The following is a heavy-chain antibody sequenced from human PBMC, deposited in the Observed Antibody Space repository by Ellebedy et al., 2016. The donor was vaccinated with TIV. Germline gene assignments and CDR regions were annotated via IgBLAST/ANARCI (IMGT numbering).Heavy chain of an antibody. D-gene: IGHD4-17*01. CDR1: GFTFSSYW. J-gene: IGHJ6*03. Sequence: GGSLRLXCAASGFTFSSYWMHWVRQAPGKGLVWVSRINSDGSSTSYADSVKGRFTISRDNAKNTLYLQMNSLRAEDTAVYYCARNPYGDYYYYMDVWGKGTTVTVSS. CDR2: INSDGSST. CDR3: ARNPYGDYYYYMDV. V-gene: IGHV3-74*01.